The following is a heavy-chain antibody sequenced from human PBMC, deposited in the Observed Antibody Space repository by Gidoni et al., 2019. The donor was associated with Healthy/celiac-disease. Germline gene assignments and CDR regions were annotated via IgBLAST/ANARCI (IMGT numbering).Heavy chain of an antibody. CDR3: AKDSPYSSYDAFDI. J-gene: IGHJ3*02. D-gene: IGHD6-19*01. Sequence: PGKGLEWVSAISGSGGSTYYADSVKGRFTISRDNSKNTLYLQMNSLRAEDTAVYYCAKDSPYSSYDAFDIWGQGTMVTVSS. CDR2: ISGSGGST. V-gene: IGHV3-23*01.